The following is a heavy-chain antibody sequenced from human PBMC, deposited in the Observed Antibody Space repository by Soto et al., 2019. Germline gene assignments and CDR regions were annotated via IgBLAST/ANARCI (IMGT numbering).Heavy chain of an antibody. D-gene: IGHD3-16*01. CDR3: ASWGGLTLPRPY. CDR2: IYHTGTT. V-gene: IGHV4-4*02. Sequence: QVQLPASGPGLVKPSGTLSLTCAVSGVSIARGSWWTWVRQPPGRWLEWIGEIYHTGTTNFNPSLKSRVTISIARSKTHFSLKLNSVTAADTAVYDFASWGGLTLPRPYWGRGTLVTVSS. J-gene: IGHJ4*02. CDR1: GVSIARGSW.